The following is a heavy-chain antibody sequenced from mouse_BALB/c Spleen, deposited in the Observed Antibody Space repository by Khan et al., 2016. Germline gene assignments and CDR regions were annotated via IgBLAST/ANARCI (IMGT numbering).Heavy chain of an antibody. CDR3: LRDAMDD. CDR1: GYSFTGYY. Sequence: VQLQQSGPDLVKPGASVKISCKASGYSFTGYYMYWVKQSHEKSLEWIGRINPNNGGSYSNQKFKGKAILTVDKSSSTAYMELRSLTSDDSAGFYCLRDAMDDWGQGTSGTVSS. CDR2: INPNNGGS. J-gene: IGHJ4*01. D-gene: IGHD1-1*01. V-gene: IGHV1-18*01.